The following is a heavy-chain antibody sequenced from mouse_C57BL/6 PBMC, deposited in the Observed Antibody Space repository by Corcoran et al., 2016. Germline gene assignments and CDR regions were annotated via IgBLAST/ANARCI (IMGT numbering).Heavy chain of an antibody. CDR3: AREEFSSYYVDY. D-gene: IGHD1-1*01. CDR2: IYPRSGNT. CDR1: GYTFTSYG. Sequence: QVQLQQSGAELARPGASVKLSCKASGYTFTSYGISWVKQRTGQGLEWIGEIYPRSGNTYYNEKFKGKATLTADKSSSTAYMELRSLTSEDSAVYFCAREEFSSYYVDYWGQGTTLTVSS. V-gene: IGHV1-81*01. J-gene: IGHJ2*01.